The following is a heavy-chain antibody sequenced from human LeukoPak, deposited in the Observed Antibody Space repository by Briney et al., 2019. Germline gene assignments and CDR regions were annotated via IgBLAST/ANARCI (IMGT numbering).Heavy chain of an antibody. J-gene: IGHJ6*03. CDR2: INHSGST. D-gene: IGHD1-26*01. Sequence: SETLSLTCAVYGGSFSGYYWSWIRQPPGKGLEWIGEINHSGSTNYNPSLKSRVTISVDTSKNQFSLKLSSVTAADTAVYYCARGCSGSYYDVLGHYYYYYMDVWGKGTTVPVSS. CDR1: GGSFSGYY. V-gene: IGHV4-34*01. CDR3: ARGCSGSYYDVLGHYYYYYMDV.